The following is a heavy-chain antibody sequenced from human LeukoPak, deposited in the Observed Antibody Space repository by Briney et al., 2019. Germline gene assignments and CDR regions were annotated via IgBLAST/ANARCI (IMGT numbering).Heavy chain of an antibody. D-gene: IGHD1-1*01. J-gene: IGHJ4*02. Sequence: GASVKVSCKASGYTFTSYGISWVRQAPGQGLEWMGWINPNSGGTNYAQKFQGRVTMTRDTSISTAYMELSRLRSDDTAVYYCARSRRTTGTTFHDYWGQGTLVTVSS. V-gene: IGHV1-2*02. CDR1: GYTFTSYG. CDR2: INPNSGGT. CDR3: ARSRRTTGTTFHDY.